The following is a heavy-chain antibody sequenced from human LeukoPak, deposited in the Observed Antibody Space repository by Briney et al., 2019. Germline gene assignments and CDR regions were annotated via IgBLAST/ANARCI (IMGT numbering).Heavy chain of an antibody. Sequence: SVKVSCKASGGTFCSYAISWVRQAPGQGLEWMGRIIPIFGTANYAQKFQGRVTITTDESTSTAYMELSSLRSEDTAVHYCASPTKLGYCSGGSCYSGYWGQGTLVTVSS. J-gene: IGHJ4*02. CDR3: ASPTKLGYCSGGSCYSGY. D-gene: IGHD2-15*01. CDR2: IIPIFGTA. V-gene: IGHV1-69*05. CDR1: GGTFCSYA.